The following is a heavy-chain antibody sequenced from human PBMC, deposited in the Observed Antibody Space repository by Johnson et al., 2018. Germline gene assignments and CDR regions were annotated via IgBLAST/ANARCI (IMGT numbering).Heavy chain of an antibody. Sequence: VQLLESGGGVVQXGRSLRLSCVASGFSFSNYGMHWVRQAPGQGLEWVAIIWYDGSYQYYTDSVKGRFTISRDNSKNTLYLQMNSLSAEDTAVYYCAREGDGGFLVVPMDVWGQGTTVTVSS. V-gene: IGHV3-33*01. J-gene: IGHJ6*02. CDR1: GFSFSNYG. CDR3: AREGDGGFLVVPMDV. CDR2: IWYDGSYQ. D-gene: IGHD3-10*01.